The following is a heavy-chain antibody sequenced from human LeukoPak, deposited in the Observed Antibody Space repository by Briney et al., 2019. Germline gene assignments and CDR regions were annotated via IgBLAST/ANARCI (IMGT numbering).Heavy chain of an antibody. V-gene: IGHV1-69*01. J-gene: IGHJ4*02. D-gene: IGHD5-18*01. CDR3: ARASIGTQGYSYGRHIDY. CDR2: IIPIFGTA. Sequence: GSSVKVSCKGSGGTFSNNAISWVRQAPGQGLEWMGGIIPIFGTADYAQKFQGRVTITADESTSTAYMELSSLRSEDTAVYYCARASIGTQGYSYGRHIDYWGQGTLVTVSS. CDR1: GGTFSNNA.